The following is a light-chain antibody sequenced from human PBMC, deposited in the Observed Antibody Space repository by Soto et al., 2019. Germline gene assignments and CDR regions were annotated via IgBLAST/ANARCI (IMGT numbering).Light chain of an antibody. J-gene: IGKJ1*01. CDR1: QSISSW. V-gene: IGKV1-5*03. Sequence: DIQMTQSPATLPAFVGERVTITCRASQSISSWLAWYQQKPGKAPKLLIYKASILESGVPTRFSGSGSGTEIPLAISSLQPDDFATYYCQQYNSEWTFGQGTKVDIK. CDR2: KAS. CDR3: QQYNSEWT.